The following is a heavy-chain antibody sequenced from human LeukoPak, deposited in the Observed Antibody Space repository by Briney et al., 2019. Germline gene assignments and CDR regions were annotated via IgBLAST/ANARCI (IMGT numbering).Heavy chain of an antibody. CDR3: VRGPRYYDDSGFHYGVFDI. J-gene: IGHJ3*02. CDR1: AVTLTSNY. CDR2: IYPGGDI. Sequence: PGGSLRLTCPASAVTLTSNYMSWVRQAPGKGLQWVSVIYPGGDIYYADSVKGRFISYRDNSKNTLSLQMNSLTADDTAVYYCVRGPRYYDDSGFHYGVFDIWGQGTVVTVSS. D-gene: IGHD3-22*01. V-gene: IGHV3-53*01.